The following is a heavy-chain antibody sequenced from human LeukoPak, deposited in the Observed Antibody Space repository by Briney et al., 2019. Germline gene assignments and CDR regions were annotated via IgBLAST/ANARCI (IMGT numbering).Heavy chain of an antibody. CDR2: INTSGGST. V-gene: IGHV1-46*01. Sequence: ASVKVSCKVSGYTFTSYYMHWVRQALGQGLEGMGIINTSGGSTSYAQKFQGRVTMTRDTSTSTVYMELSSLRSEDTAVYYCARVAKYDFWSGYYSDAFDIWGQGTMVTVSS. D-gene: IGHD3-3*01. J-gene: IGHJ3*02. CDR3: ARVAKYDFWSGYYSDAFDI. CDR1: GYTFTSYY.